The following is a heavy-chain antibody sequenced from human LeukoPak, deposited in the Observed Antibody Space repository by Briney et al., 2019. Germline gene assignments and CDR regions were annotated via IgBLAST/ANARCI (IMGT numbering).Heavy chain of an antibody. V-gene: IGHV1-2*02. J-gene: IGHJ4*02. CDR3: ARVGHRYSSGWYLFY. CDR1: GYTFTGYY. D-gene: IGHD6-19*01. CDR2: INPNSGGT. Sequence: ASVKVSRKASGYTFTGYYVHWVRQAPGQGLEWMGWINPNSGGTNYAQKFQGRVTMTRDTSISTAYMELSRLRSDDTAVYYCARVGHRYSSGWYLFYWGQGTLVTVSS.